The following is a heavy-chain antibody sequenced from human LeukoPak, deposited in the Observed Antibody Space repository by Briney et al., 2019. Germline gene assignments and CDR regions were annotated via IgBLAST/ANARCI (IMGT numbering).Heavy chain of an antibody. CDR1: GYSFSNSW. V-gene: IGHV5-51*04. D-gene: IGHD3-9*01. CDR3: ARAYLTGYLSLHDTFDI. CDR2: IYPGDSDT. J-gene: IGHJ3*02. Sequence: GESLKISCKGSGYSFSNSWIGWVRQMPGKGLEWMGIIYPGDSDTRYSPSFQGQVTISADKPISTAYLQWSSLKASDTAMYYCARAYLTGYLSLHDTFDIWGQGTMVTVSS.